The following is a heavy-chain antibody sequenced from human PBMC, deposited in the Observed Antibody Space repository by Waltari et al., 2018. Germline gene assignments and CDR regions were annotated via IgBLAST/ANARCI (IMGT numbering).Heavy chain of an antibody. CDR3: ARPSNNGVIDY. V-gene: IGHV4-38-2*01. CDR2: IYHSGST. Sequence: QVQLQESGPGLVKPSETLSLTCAVSGYSISSGYYWGWIRQPPGKGLEWIGSIYHSGSTYYNPSLKSRVTISVDTSKNQFSRKLSSVTAADTAVYYCARPSNNGVIDYWGQGTLVTVSS. CDR1: GYSISSGYY. J-gene: IGHJ4*02. D-gene: IGHD3-10*01.